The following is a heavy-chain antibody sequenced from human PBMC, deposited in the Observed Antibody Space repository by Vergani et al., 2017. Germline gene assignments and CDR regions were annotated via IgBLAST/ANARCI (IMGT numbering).Heavy chain of an antibody. CDR2: INPSGGST. CDR3: ARSSGSYWYFDL. D-gene: IGHD1-26*01. J-gene: IGHJ2*01. V-gene: IGHV1-46*01. CDR1: GGTFSSYA. Sequence: QVQLVQSGAEVKKPGSSVKVSCKASGGTFSSYAISWVRQAPGQGLEWMGIINPSGGSTSYAQKFQGRVTMTRDTSTSTVYMELSSLRSEDTAVYYCARSSGSYWYFDLWGRGTLVTVSS.